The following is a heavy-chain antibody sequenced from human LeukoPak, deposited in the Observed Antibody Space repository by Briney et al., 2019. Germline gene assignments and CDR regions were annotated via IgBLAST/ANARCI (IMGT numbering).Heavy chain of an antibody. V-gene: IGHV3-23*01. CDR1: GCTFSSYG. Sequence: QPGASLRLSCAASGCTFSSYGMRVARGPPWKRRKGASAISGSGSSTYYADPVKGRFTISRDNSKNTLYLQMNSLRAEDTAVYYCAKANMVRGVTLKFDYWGQGTLVTVSS. CDR3: AKANMVRGVTLKFDY. CDR2: ISGSGSST. J-gene: IGHJ4*02. D-gene: IGHD3-10*01.